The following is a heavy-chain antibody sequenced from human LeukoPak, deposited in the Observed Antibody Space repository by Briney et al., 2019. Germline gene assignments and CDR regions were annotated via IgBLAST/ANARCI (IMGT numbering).Heavy chain of an antibody. CDR1: GFTFSSYG. D-gene: IGHD3-10*01. CDR2: ISYDGSNK. J-gene: IGHJ3*02. Sequence: PGRSLRLSCAASGFTFSSYGMHWVRQAPGKGLEWVAVISYDGSNKYYADSVKGRFTISRDNSKNTLYLQMNSLRAEDTAVYYCAGGVEFREIFDIWGQGTMVTVSS. V-gene: IGHV3-30*03. CDR3: AGGVEFREIFDI.